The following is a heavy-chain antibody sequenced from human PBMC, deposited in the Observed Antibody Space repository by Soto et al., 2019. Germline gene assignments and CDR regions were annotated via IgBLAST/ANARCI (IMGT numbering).Heavy chain of an antibody. Sequence: QLQLQESDPGLVKTSETLSLTCSVSGGSVSRSSYYWAWLRQPSGQELQWIGSIYYSGNTYYNPSLNSRVTMSVETSKNQFSLKLTSVTAADTALYFCARSWGQQMGYFDLWGQGTLAIVSS. J-gene: IGHJ4*02. V-gene: IGHV4-39*01. CDR1: GGSVSRSSYY. CDR2: IYYSGNT. D-gene: IGHD6-13*01. CDR3: ARSWGQQMGYFDL.